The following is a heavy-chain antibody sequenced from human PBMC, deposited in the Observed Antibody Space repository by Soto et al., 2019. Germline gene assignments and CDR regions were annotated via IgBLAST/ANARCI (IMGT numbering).Heavy chain of an antibody. CDR1: GRTITNHF. D-gene: IGHD1-1*01. CDR2: ISPSGSIT. Sequence: ASVKVSCKASGRTITNHFMHWVRQAPGQGLEWMGTISPSGSITNYAQKFQGRVTMTRDTSTNTIYVELSSLISEDTALYFCAADVAPTDPQKWVSPWGQGTQVTVSS. J-gene: IGHJ5*02. CDR3: AADVAPTDPQKWVSP. V-gene: IGHV1-46*01.